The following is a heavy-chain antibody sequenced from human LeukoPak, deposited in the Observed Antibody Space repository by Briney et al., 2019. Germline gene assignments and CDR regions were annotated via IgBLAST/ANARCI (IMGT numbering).Heavy chain of an antibody. CDR1: GGSISSSNW. CDR3: ARLKLWFGELVGFDP. Sequence: PSETLSLTCAVSGGSISSSNWWSWVRQPPGKGLEWIGEIYHSGSTNYNPSLKSRVTISVDKSQNQFSLKLSSVTAADTAVYYCARLKLWFGELVGFDPWGQGTLVTVSS. J-gene: IGHJ5*02. D-gene: IGHD3-10*01. CDR2: IYHSGST. V-gene: IGHV4-4*02.